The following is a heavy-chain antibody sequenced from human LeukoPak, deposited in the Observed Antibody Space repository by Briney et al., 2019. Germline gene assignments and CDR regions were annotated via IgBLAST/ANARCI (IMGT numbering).Heavy chain of an antibody. V-gene: IGHV4-4*07. J-gene: IGHJ5*02. D-gene: IGHD3-10*01. CDR3: ARDIGSPWFDP. Sequence: SETLSLTCTVSGGSISSYYWSWIRQPAGKGLEWIGRIYTSGRTNYNPSLKSRVTMSVDTSKNQFSLKPSSVTDADTAVYYCARDIGSPWFDPWGQGTLVTVSS. CDR2: IYTSGRT. CDR1: GGSISSYY.